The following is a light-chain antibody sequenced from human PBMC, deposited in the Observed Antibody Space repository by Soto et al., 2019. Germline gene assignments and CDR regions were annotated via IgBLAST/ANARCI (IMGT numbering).Light chain of an antibody. CDR3: GTWDSSLSADV. CDR2: END. CDR1: SSNIGITS. Sequence: QSVLTQPPSVSAAPGQKVTISCSGSSSNIGITSVSWYQQLPEAAPKLLIYENDKRPSGIPDRFSGSKSGTSATLGITGLQTGDEADYYCGTWDSSLSADVFGTVTKVTVL. J-gene: IGLJ1*01. V-gene: IGLV1-51*02.